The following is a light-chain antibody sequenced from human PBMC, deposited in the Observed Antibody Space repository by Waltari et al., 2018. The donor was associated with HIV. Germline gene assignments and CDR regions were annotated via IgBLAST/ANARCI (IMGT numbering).Light chain of an antibody. Sequence: EIVLTQSPATLSLSPGERATLSCRASPSVSSYLAWYQQKPGQAPKLLIYGASNRATGIPARFSGSGSGTDFTLTISSLEPEEFAVYYCQQRRNWPPGATFGGGTKVEIK. CDR3: QQRRNWPPGAT. CDR1: PSVSSY. V-gene: IGKV3-11*01. CDR2: GAS. J-gene: IGKJ4*01.